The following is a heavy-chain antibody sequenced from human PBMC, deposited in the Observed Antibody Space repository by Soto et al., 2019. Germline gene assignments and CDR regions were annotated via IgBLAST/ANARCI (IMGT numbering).Heavy chain of an antibody. D-gene: IGHD2-15*01. J-gene: IGHJ4*02. V-gene: IGHV4-39*01. Sequence: QLQLQESGPGLVKPSETLSLTCTVSGGSISTSAYYWSWIRQSPGKELEWIATIYYSGITYYNPSLRSRVTVSVDTSKNQFSLRLSSVTAADTAVFYCARHRICGGGSCDFDSWGQGAVVTVSS. CDR1: GGSISTSAYY. CDR2: IYYSGIT. CDR3: ARHRICGGGSCDFDS.